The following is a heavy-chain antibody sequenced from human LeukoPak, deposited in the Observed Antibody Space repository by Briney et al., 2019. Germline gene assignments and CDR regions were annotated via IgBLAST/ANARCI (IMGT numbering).Heavy chain of an antibody. CDR1: GFTFSSYG. CDR3: ARDYFYCGGDCFVDY. Sequence: PGRSLRLSCAASGFTFSSYGMHWVRQAPGKGLEWVAVIWYDGSNKYYADSVKGRFTISRDNAKNSLYLQVNSLRAEDTAIYYCARDYFYCGGDCFVDYWGQGTLVTVSS. CDR2: IWYDGSNK. V-gene: IGHV3-33*01. D-gene: IGHD2-21*02. J-gene: IGHJ4*02.